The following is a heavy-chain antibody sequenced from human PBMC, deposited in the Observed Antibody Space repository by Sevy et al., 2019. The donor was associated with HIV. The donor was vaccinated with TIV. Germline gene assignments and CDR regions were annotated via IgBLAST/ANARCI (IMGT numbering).Heavy chain of an antibody. J-gene: IGHJ4*02. V-gene: IGHV3-30*18. Sequence: GGSLRLSCAASALTFTRYAFHWVRQAPGKGPEWLGVISYEGSNIYYGPSVKGRFNISRDNSKNTLYLQMNDMRTEDTAVYYCAKDLHPPGPVRGTNFDYWGRGTLVTVSS. CDR3: AKDLHPPGPVRGTNFDY. CDR2: ISYEGSNI. D-gene: IGHD1-1*01. CDR1: ALTFTRYA.